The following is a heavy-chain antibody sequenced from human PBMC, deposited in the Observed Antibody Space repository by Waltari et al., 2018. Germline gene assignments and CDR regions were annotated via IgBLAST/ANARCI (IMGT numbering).Heavy chain of an antibody. V-gene: IGHV3-23*01. D-gene: IGHD1-20*01. CDR2: ISGSGGST. CDR1: GFTFSSYA. CDR3: AKDPHGGITGTSLLDY. Sequence: EVQLLESGGGLVQPGGSLRLSCAASGFTFSSYAMSWVRQAPGKGLEWVSAISGSGGSTYYADSVKGRFTISRDNSKNTLYLQMNSLRAEDTAVYYCAKDPHGGITGTSLLDYWGQGTLVTVSS. J-gene: IGHJ4*02.